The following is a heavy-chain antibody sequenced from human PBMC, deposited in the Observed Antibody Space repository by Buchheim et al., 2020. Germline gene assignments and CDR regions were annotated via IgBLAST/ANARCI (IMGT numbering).Heavy chain of an antibody. J-gene: IGHJ4*02. Sequence: QVQLQQWGTRLLKPSETLSLTCAVYGGSFSVYYWSWIRQPPGKGLVWIGEINHSGGPNYNPSLKSRVTLYVDTSKDQFYPELSSVTAADTAVYYCATRDYWGQG. CDR3: ATRDY. CDR2: INHSGGP. V-gene: IGHV4-34*01. CDR1: GGSFSVYY.